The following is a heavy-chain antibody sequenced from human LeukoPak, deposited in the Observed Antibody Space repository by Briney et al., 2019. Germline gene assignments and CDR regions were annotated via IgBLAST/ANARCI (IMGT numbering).Heavy chain of an antibody. J-gene: IGHJ6*03. CDR3: ARDFPVAAAGYYCYYYMDV. CDR2: IYYSGST. D-gene: IGHD6-13*01. Sequence: SETLSLTCTVSGGSVSSGSYYWSWIRQPPGKGLEWIGYIYYSGSTNYNPSLKSRVTISVDTSKNQFSLKLSSVTAADTAVYYCARDFPVAAAGYYCYYYMDVWGKGTTVTVSS. V-gene: IGHV4-61*01. CDR1: GGSVSSGSYY.